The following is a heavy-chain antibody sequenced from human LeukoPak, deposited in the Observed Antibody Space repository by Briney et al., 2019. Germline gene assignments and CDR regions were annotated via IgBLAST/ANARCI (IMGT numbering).Heavy chain of an antibody. CDR3: TTELDVRPNHY. CDR1: GGSITTSNYY. V-gene: IGHV3-72*01. CDR2: TRNKANSYTT. D-gene: IGHD1-14*01. J-gene: IGHJ4*02. Sequence: LSLTCAVSGGSITTSNYYWAWVRQPPGKGLEWVGRTRNKANSYTTEYAASVKGRFTISRDDSKNTLYLQMNSLKSEDTAVYYCTTELDVRPNHYWGQGTLVTVSS.